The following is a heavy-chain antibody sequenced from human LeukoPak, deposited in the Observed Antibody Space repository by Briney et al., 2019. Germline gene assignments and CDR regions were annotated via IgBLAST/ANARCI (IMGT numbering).Heavy chain of an antibody. Sequence: SETLSLTCTVSGGSISSSSYYWGWIRQPPGKGLEWIGRIYYSGSTYYNPSLKSRVTISVDTSKNQFSLKLSSVTAADTAVYYCARVRRITMIVVVTHFDYWGQGTLVTVSS. CDR1: GGSISSSSYY. V-gene: IGHV4-39*07. J-gene: IGHJ4*02. CDR2: IYYSGST. CDR3: ARVRRITMIVVVTHFDY. D-gene: IGHD3-22*01.